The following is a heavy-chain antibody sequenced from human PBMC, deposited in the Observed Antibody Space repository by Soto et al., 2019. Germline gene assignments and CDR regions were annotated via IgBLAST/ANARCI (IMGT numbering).Heavy chain of an antibody. Sequence: EVQLLESGGGLVQPGGSLRLSCAVSGFTFSSYAISWVRQAPGKGLEWVSLISGSGGSIYYADSVKGRFTISRDNSKNTLYLQMNSLRAEDTAVYYCAKVHGSGNYHNFPDYWGQGTLVTVSS. V-gene: IGHV3-23*01. CDR2: ISGSGGSI. CDR1: GFTFSSYA. CDR3: AKVHGSGNYHNFPDY. D-gene: IGHD3-10*01. J-gene: IGHJ4*02.